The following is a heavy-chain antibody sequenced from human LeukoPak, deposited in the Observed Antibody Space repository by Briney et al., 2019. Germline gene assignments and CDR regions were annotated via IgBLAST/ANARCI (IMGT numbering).Heavy chain of an antibody. D-gene: IGHD5-18*01. V-gene: IGHV3-30*01. CDR3: ARLGAMVPDY. CDR1: GFTFSSYA. J-gene: IGHJ4*02. CDR2: ISYDGSNK. Sequence: PGGSLRLSCAASGFTFSSYAMHWVRQAPGEGLEWVAVISYDGSNKYYADSVKGRFTISRDNSKNTLYLQMNSLRAEDTAVYYCARLGAMVPDYWGQGTLVTVSS.